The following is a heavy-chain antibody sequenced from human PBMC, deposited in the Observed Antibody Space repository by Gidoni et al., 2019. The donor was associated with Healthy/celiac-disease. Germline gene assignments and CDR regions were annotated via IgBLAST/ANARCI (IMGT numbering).Heavy chain of an antibody. V-gene: IGHV3-15*01. CDR2: IKSKTDGGTT. CDR1: GFTFSNAW. CDR3: TTDRLTTTVTTPYYYGMDV. J-gene: IGHJ6*02. Sequence: EVQLVESGGGLLKPGGSLRLSCACSGFTFSNAWMRWVRQAPGKGLEWVGRIKSKTDGGTTDYAAPVKGRFTISRDDSKNTLYLQMNSLKTEDTAVYYCTTDRLTTTVTTPYYYGMDVWGQGTTVTVSS. D-gene: IGHD4-4*01.